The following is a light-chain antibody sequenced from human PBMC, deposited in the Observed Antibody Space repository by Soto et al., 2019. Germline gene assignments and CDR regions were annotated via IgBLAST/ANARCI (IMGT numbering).Light chain of an antibody. CDR2: EFT. Sequence: QSGLSQPASVSGSPGRSITLSCTGPRRAVGGYKYAACYKPYPRKSPKLLIYEFTHLPTAGSNCFSGPQSGKTASTPITWLQAEAEADYYCSSYTISNSLPFVLGTGTKVTAL. V-gene: IGLV2-14*01. J-gene: IGLJ1*01. CDR3: SSYTISNSLPFV. CDR1: RRAVGGYKY.